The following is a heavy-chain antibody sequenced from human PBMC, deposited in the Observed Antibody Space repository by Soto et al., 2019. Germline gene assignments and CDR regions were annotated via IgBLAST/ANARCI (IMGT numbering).Heavy chain of an antibody. V-gene: IGHV1-18*01. D-gene: IGHD2-15*01. J-gene: IGHJ4*02. CDR2: ISAYNGNT. CDR1: GYTFTSYG. Sequence: SVKVSCKASGYTFTSYGISWVRQAPGQGLEWMGWISAYNGNTNYAQKLQGRVTMTTDTSTSTAYMELRSLRSDDTAVYYYARDRWLFSSDPYYFDYWGRGTLVTVSS. CDR3: ARDRWLFSSDPYYFDY.